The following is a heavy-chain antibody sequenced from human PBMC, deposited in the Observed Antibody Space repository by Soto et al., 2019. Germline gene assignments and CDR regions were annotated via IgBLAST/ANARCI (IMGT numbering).Heavy chain of an antibody. V-gene: IGHV3-23*01. J-gene: IGHJ4*02. Sequence: GGSLRLSCAASGFTFSSYAMHWVRQAPGKGLEWVSSISTSIDATYYADSVKGRFTISRDDSKNTLYLQMNSLRAEDSAVYYCAKDRTVAARHFDYWGQGTQVTVSS. CDR1: GFTFSSYA. D-gene: IGHD6-6*01. CDR3: AKDRTVAARHFDY. CDR2: ISTSIDAT.